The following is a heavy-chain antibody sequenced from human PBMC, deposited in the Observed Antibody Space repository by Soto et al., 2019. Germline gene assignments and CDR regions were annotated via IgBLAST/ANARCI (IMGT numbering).Heavy chain of an antibody. CDR3: ARHPGGYYDILTGYYRNNWFDP. CDR2: IDPSDSYT. V-gene: IGHV5-10-1*01. Sequence: VAALKISCKGSGYSFTSYWISWVRQMPGKGLEWMGRIDPSDSYTNYSPSFQGHVTISADKSISTAYLQWSSLKASDTAMYYCARHPGGYYDILTGYYRNNWFDPWGQGTLVTVSS. J-gene: IGHJ5*02. D-gene: IGHD3-9*01. CDR1: GYSFTSYW.